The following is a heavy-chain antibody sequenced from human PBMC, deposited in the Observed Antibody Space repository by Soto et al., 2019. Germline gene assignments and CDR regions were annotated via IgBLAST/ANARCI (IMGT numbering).Heavy chain of an antibody. CDR3: GRDTGALTYYYDSSGGYYGMDV. CDR1: GFTFSSYS. J-gene: IGHJ6*02. CDR2: ISSSSSYI. D-gene: IGHD3-22*01. V-gene: IGHV3-21*01. Sequence: EVQLVESGGGLVKSGGSLRLSCAASGFTFSSYSMNWVRQAPGKGLEWVSSISSSSSYIYYADSVKGRFTISRDNAKNSLYLQMNSLRAEDTAVYYCGRDTGALTYYYDSSGGYYGMDVWGQGTTVTVSS.